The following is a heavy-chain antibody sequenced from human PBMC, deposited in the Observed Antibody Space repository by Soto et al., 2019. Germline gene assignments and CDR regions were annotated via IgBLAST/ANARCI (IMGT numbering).Heavy chain of an antibody. J-gene: IGHJ4*02. CDR1: GYTFTSYG. CDR3: ARGRVEIYFVSGSYFGS. V-gene: IGHV1-18*01. CDR2: ISAYNGNT. D-gene: IGHD3-10*01. Sequence: QVQLVQSGAEVKKPGASVKVSCKASGYTFTSYGISWVRQAPGQGLEWMGWISAYNGNTNYEQKLQDRVTMTTDTPPSSAYMGMRSLRSEVTAVYYCARGRVEIYFVSGSYFGSWGQGTLVTVSS.